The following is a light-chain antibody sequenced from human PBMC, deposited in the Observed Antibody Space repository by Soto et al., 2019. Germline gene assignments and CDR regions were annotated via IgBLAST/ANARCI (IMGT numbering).Light chain of an antibody. J-gene: IGLJ1*01. CDR2: SSV. CDR1: SSNIGAGYD. CDR3: QSYDSRLNGYV. Sequence: QSVLTQPPSVSGAPGQGVTISCTGSSSNIGAGYDVHWYQQLPRTAPKLLIYSSVNRPSGVPDRFSASKSDTPASLAITGLRPEDEADYYCQSYDSRLNGYVFGTGTKVTVL. V-gene: IGLV1-40*01.